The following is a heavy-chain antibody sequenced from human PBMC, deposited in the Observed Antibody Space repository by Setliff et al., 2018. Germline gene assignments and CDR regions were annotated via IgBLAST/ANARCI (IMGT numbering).Heavy chain of an antibody. V-gene: IGHV3-15*07. D-gene: IGHD2-2*02. J-gene: IGHJ3*01. Sequence: PGGSLRLSCAVSGFTFSYAWMHWVRQAPGKGLEWVGRIKSKTDGGSIDYAAPVKDRFTISRDDSKATLYLYMSSLKTEDTAMYYCTTDRAACSGSSCYNGFDVWGQGTMVTVSS. CDR2: IKSKTDGGSI. CDR3: TTDRAACSGSSCYNGFDV. CDR1: GFTFSYAW.